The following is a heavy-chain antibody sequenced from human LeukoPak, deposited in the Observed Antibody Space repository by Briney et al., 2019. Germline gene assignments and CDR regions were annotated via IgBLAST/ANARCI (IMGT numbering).Heavy chain of an antibody. CDR2: IYYSGST. CDR1: GGSISSGDYY. D-gene: IGHD2-2*01. Sequence: SETLSLTCTVSGGSISSGDYYWSWIRQPPGKGLEWIGYIYYSGSTYYNPSLKSRVTISVDTSKNQFSLKLSSVTAADTAVYYCARGGRVPAARPQADYWGQGTLVTVSS. V-gene: IGHV4-30-4*08. CDR3: ARGGRVPAARPQADY. J-gene: IGHJ4*02.